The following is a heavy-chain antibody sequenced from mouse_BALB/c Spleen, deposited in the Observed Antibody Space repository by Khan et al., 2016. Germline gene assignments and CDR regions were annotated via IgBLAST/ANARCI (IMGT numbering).Heavy chain of an antibody. D-gene: IGHD2-2*01. CDR1: GDSITSGY. CDR2: ISYSGST. CDR3: AIDGTMFTTTGFDY. V-gene: IGHV3-8*02. J-gene: IGHJ2*01. Sequence: EVQLQESGPSLVKPSQTLSLTCSVTGDSITSGYWNWIRKFPGNKLEYMGYISYSGSTYYNPSLKSRISITRDTSKNQYYLQLNSVTTEDTATYYCAIDGTMFTTTGFDYCGQGTTLTVSS.